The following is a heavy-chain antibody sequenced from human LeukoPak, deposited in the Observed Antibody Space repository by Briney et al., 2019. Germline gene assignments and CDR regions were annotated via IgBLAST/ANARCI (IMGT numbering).Heavy chain of an antibody. V-gene: IGHV4-39*01. D-gene: IGHD3-10*01. CDR1: SGSISSSSYY. J-gene: IGHJ4*02. Sequence: SETLSLTCTVSSGSISSSSYYWGWIRQPPGKGLEWIGSIYYSGSTYYNPPLKSRVTISVDTSKNQFSLKLSSVTAADTAVYYCARQQSAGAFDYWGQGTLVTVSS. CDR2: IYYSGST. CDR3: ARQQSAGAFDY.